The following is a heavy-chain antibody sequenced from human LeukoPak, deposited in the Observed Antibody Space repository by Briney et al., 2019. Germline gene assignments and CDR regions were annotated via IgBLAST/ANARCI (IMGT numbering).Heavy chain of an antibody. Sequence: GESLKISCKGSGYSFTYWIGWVRQMPGKGPEWMGIINPVDSDTKYSPSFQGQVTISADKSISTAYLQWSSLKASDTAMYYCARLMRGVYYFDHWGQGTLVTVSS. D-gene: IGHD3-16*01. V-gene: IGHV5-51*01. CDR2: INPVDSDT. CDR3: ARLMRGVYYFDH. J-gene: IGHJ4*02. CDR1: GYSFTYW.